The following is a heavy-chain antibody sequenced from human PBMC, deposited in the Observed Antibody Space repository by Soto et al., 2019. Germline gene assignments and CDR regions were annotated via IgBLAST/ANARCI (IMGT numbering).Heavy chain of an antibody. Sequence: ETLSLTCSVSGASIRRFYWSWIRQPPGKGLEWMGYIYNIGSTKYNPSLKSRVTISVDTSKNQFSLKLNSVTAADTAVYYCAREGYSSACLDVWGQGTTVTV. CDR2: IYNIGST. CDR1: GASIRRFY. D-gene: IGHD6-6*01. V-gene: IGHV4-59*01. J-gene: IGHJ6*02. CDR3: AREGYSSACLDV.